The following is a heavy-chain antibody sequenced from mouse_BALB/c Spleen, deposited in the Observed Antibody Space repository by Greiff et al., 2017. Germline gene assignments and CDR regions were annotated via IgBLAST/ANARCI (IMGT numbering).Heavy chain of an antibody. CDR3: ASGSRGVRPYFDV. CDR2: ISDGGSYT. J-gene: IGHJ1*01. D-gene: IGHD2-14*01. V-gene: IGHV5-4*02. Sequence: EVMLVESGGGLVKPGGSLKLSCAASGFTFSDYYMYWVRQTPEKRLEWVATISDGGSYTYYPDSVKGRFTISRDNAKNNLYLQMSSLKSEDTAMYDCASGSRGVRPYFDVWGAGTTVTVSS. CDR1: GFTFSDYY.